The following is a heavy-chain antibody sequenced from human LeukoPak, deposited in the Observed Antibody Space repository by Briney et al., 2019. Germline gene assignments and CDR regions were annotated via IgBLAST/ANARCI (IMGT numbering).Heavy chain of an antibody. Sequence: GGSLRLSCAASGFTFSSYGMHWVRQAPGKGLEWVAVISYDGSNKYYADSVKGRFTISRDNSKNTLYLQMNSLRAEDTAVYYCAKSYSSSWYLPIGYWGQGTLVTVSS. CDR3: AKSYSSSWYLPIGY. CDR2: ISYDGSNK. CDR1: GFTFSSYG. D-gene: IGHD6-13*01. V-gene: IGHV3-30*18. J-gene: IGHJ4*02.